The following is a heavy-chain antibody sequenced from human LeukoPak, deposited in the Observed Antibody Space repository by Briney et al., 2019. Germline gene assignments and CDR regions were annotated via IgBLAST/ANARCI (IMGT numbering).Heavy chain of an antibody. V-gene: IGHV3-53*01. D-gene: IGHD4-23*01. J-gene: IGHJ2*01. CDR2: IYSGGST. CDR1: GFTVSSNY. Sequence: GGSLRLSCAASGFTVSSNYMSWVRQAPGKGLEWVSVIYSGGSTYYADSVKGRFTISRDNSKNTLYLQMNSLRAEDTAVYYCARDPLSRWSIHTSYWYFDLWGRGTLVTVSS. CDR3: ARDPLSRWSIHTSYWYFDL.